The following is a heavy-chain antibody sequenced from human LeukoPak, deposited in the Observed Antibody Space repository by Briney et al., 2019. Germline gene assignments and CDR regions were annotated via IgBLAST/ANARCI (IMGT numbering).Heavy chain of an antibody. CDR2: IYYSGST. CDR1: GGSISSGGYY. V-gene: IGHV4-31*03. J-gene: IGHJ4*02. Sequence: SSETLSLTCTVSGGSISSGGYYWSWIRQHPGKGLEWIGYIYYSGSTYYNPSLKSRVTISVDTSKNQFSLKLSSVTAADTAVYYCARTMVRGVISCFDYWGRGTLVTVSS. D-gene: IGHD3-10*01. CDR3: ARTMVRGVISCFDY.